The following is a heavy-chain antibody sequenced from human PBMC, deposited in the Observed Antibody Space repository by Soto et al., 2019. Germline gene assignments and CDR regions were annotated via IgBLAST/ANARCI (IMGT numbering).Heavy chain of an antibody. Sequence: GGSLRLSCAASGFTFSGYGMHWVRQAPGKGLEWVAVMSYDGSNKYYADSVKGRFTISRDNSKNTLYLQMNSLRAEDTAGYYCAKDVYHEYGSSSFYYYYMDVWGKGTTVTVSS. J-gene: IGHJ6*03. CDR2: MSYDGSNK. V-gene: IGHV3-30*18. CDR1: GFTFSGYG. CDR3: AKDVYHEYGSSSFYYYYMDV. D-gene: IGHD6-6*01.